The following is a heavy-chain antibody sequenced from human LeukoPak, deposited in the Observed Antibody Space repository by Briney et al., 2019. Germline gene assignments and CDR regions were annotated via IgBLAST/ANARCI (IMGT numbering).Heavy chain of an antibody. CDR3: AKIGYCSSASCLGDTFEI. CDR1: GFIFSNYG. CDR2: IRYDGSNK. D-gene: IGHD2-2*01. V-gene: IGHV3-30*02. J-gene: IGHJ3*02. Sequence: GGSLRLSCAASGFIFSNYGMHWVRQAPGKGLEWEAFIRYDGSNKYYVDSVKGRFIISRDYSKNTLYLQMNSLRPEDTAVYYCAKIGYCSSASCLGDTFEIWGQGTMVTVSS.